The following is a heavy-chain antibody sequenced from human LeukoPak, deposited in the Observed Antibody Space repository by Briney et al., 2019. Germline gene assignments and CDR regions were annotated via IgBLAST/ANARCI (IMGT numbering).Heavy chain of an antibody. CDR3: AKDLVRRTTT. CDR1: GFTFSSYA. J-gene: IGHJ5*02. Sequence: PGGSLRLSCAASGFTFSSYAMSWVRQAPGKGREWVSAMSGSGGSTYYADPAKGRFTISRDNSKNTLYLQMNSLRAEDTAVYYCAKDLVRRTTTWGQGTLVTVSS. D-gene: IGHD1-1*01. CDR2: MSGSGGST. V-gene: IGHV3-23*01.